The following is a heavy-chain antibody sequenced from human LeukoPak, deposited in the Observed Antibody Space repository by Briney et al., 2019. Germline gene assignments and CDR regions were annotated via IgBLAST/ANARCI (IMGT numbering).Heavy chain of an antibody. CDR3: ARDQGLTAPPPYGLDV. V-gene: IGHV1-69*04. Sequence: SVKVSFKASGGTFSISAITWVRQAPGQGLEWMGRIIPVLNITNYAQKFQGRVTITADTSTSTAYMELSSLRSEETAVYYCARDQGLTAPPPYGLDVWGQGTTVTVSS. D-gene: IGHD5-18*01. J-gene: IGHJ6*02. CDR1: GGTFSISA. CDR2: IIPVLNIT.